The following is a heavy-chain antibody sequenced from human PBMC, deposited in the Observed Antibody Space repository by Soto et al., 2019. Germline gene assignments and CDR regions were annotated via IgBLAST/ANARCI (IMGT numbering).Heavy chain of an antibody. CDR3: TRDDGYDISGYIVDY. D-gene: IGHD3-22*01. Sequence: GGSLRHSCASSGCSFSNYAMSLVRQATGKGLEWVSGISGGGGGTYYADSVKGRFTISRDDSKSIAYLQMNSLKTEDTAVYYCTRDDGYDISGYIVDYWGQGTLVTVSS. CDR2: ISGGGGGT. J-gene: IGHJ4*02. V-gene: IGHV3-23*01. CDR1: GCSFSNYA.